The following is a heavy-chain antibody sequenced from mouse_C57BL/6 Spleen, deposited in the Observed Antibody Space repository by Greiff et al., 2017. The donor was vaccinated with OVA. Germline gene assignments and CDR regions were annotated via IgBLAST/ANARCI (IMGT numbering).Heavy chain of an antibody. Sequence: EVQLQQSGPELVKPGASVKISCKASGYTFTDYYMNWVKQSHGKCLEWIGDINPNNGGTSYNQKFKGKATLTVDKSSSTAYMELRSLTSEDSAVYYCARLDYGSSYGFAYWGQGTLVTVSA. CDR2: INPNNGGT. CDR1: GYTFTDYY. J-gene: IGHJ3*01. V-gene: IGHV1-26*01. D-gene: IGHD1-1*01. CDR3: ARLDYGSSYGFAY.